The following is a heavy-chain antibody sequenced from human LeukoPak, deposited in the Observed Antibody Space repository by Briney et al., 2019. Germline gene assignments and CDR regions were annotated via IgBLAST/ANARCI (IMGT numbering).Heavy chain of an antibody. V-gene: IGHV3-11*04. J-gene: IGHJ4*02. CDR3: ARDSHIYYDSSGYYRYYFDY. Sequence: KSGGSLRLSCAASGFTFSDYYMSWIRQAPGKGLEWVSYISSSGSTIYYADSVKGRFTISRDNAKNSLYLQMNSLRAEDTAVYYCARDSHIYYDSSGYYRYYFDYWGQGTLVTVSS. CDR2: ISSSGSTI. CDR1: GFTFSDYY. D-gene: IGHD3-22*01.